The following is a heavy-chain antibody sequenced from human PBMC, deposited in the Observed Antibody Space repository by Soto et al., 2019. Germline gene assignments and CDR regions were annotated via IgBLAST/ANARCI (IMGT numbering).Heavy chain of an antibody. Sequence: QLQLQESGPGLVKPSETLSLTCTVSGGSISSSSYYWGWIRQPPGKGLEWIGSIYYSGSTYYNPSLKSRVTISVDASKDQFSLKPSSVTAADTAVYYCASHLGYCSGGSCYSGWFDPWGQGTLVTVSS. V-gene: IGHV4-39*01. CDR3: ASHLGYCSGGSCYSGWFDP. CDR1: GGSISSSSYY. CDR2: IYYSGST. D-gene: IGHD2-15*01. J-gene: IGHJ5*02.